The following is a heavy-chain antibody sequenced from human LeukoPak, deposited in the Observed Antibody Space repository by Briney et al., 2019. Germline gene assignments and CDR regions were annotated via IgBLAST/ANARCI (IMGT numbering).Heavy chain of an antibody. Sequence: GGSRRLSGEASGFTFGTYWRSWFRRAPGKGLEWVANIKQDGSEKYYVDSVKGRFTISRDNAKNSLYLQMNSLRAEDTAMYYCARDSAGNDYWGQGTLVTVSS. CDR1: GFTFGTYW. J-gene: IGHJ4*02. CDR2: IKQDGSEK. CDR3: ARDSAGNDY. V-gene: IGHV3-7*01. D-gene: IGHD6-13*01.